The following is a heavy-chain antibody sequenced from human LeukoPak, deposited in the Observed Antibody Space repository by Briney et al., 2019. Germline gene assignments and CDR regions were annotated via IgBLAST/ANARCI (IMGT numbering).Heavy chain of an antibody. CDR1: GFTFSSYS. CDR3: ARAELLWFGELWERAFDI. J-gene: IGHJ3*02. CDR2: ISSSSSYI. D-gene: IGHD3-10*01. Sequence: GGSLRLSCAASGFTFSSYSMNWARQAPGKGLEWVSSISSSSSYIYYADSVKGRFTISRDNAKNSLYLQMNSLRAEDTAVYYCARAELLWFGELWERAFDIWGQGTMVTVSS. V-gene: IGHV3-21*01.